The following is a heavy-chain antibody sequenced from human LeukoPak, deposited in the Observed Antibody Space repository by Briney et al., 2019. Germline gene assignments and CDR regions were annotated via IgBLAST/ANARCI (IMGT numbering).Heavy chain of an antibody. CDR3: ARDYDFWSGYYSPTRGYFGY. CDR2: IRYDGSNK. D-gene: IGHD3-3*01. J-gene: IGHJ4*02. CDR1: GFTFSGSG. V-gene: IGHV3-30*02. Sequence: GGSLRLSCAASGFTFSGSGMHWVRQAPGKGLEWVTFIRYDGSNKYYTDSVKGRFTISRDNSKNTLYLQMDSLRAEDTAVYYCARDYDFWSGYYSPTRGYFGYWGQGTLVAVSS.